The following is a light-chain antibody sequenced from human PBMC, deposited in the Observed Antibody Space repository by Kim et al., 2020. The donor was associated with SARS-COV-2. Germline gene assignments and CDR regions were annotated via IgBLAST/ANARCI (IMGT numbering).Light chain of an antibody. CDR1: QSVSRD. Sequence: EIVMTQSPGTLSMSPGEGATLSCRASQSVSRDLAWYQLRPGRVPWLLIYGALTRAAGVPARFSGSGSGTNFTLTISSLQSEDFAVYYCQQYNNWPLTFGGGTKVDIK. CDR3: QQYNNWPLT. V-gene: IGKV3D-15*01. CDR2: GAL. J-gene: IGKJ4*01.